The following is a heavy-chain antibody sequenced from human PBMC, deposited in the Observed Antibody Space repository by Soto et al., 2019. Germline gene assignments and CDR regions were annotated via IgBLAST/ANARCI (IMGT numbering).Heavy chain of an antibody. Sequence: LSLTCTVSGGSMRGGGYYWGGIRQHPGKGLEWIAYIYYSGSAYYNPSLKSRVTISVDKSKNHFSLKLSSVTAADTAVYHCARYSALSGTYYFDYWGQGTLVTVYS. CDR2: IYYSGSA. CDR1: GGSMRGGGYY. CDR3: ARYSALSGTYYFDY. J-gene: IGHJ4*02. D-gene: IGHD1-7*01. V-gene: IGHV4-31*03.